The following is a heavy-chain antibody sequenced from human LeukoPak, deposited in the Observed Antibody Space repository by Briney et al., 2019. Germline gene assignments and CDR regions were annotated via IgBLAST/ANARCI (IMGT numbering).Heavy chain of an antibody. CDR2: ISGSGGST. V-gene: IGHV3-23*01. D-gene: IGHD3-10*01. J-gene: IGHJ4*02. CDR1: GFTFSSYA. CDR3: AKVWYYYGSVGVFDY. Sequence: QTGVSLRLSCAASGFTFSSYAMSWVRQAPGKGLEWVSAISGSGGSTYYADSVKGRFTISRDNSKNTLYLQMNSLRAEDTAVYYCAKVWYYYGSVGVFDYWGQGTLVTVSS.